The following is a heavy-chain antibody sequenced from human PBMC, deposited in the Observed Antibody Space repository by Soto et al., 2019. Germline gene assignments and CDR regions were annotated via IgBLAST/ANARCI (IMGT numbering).Heavy chain of an antibody. CDR3: AKDYSNSLRYFDL. D-gene: IGHD6-13*01. Sequence: QVQLVESGGGVVQPGRSLRLSCAASGFTFSSYAMHWVRQAPGKGLEWVAVISYDGRIKYYADSVKGRFTISRDNSRNTLYLQMNSLRAEDTAVYYCAKDYSNSLRYFDLWGRGTLVTVSS. J-gene: IGHJ2*01. CDR2: ISYDGRIK. V-gene: IGHV3-30*18. CDR1: GFTFSSYA.